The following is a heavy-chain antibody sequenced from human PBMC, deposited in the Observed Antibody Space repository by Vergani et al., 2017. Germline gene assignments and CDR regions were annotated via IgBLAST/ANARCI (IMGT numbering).Heavy chain of an antibody. V-gene: IGHV4-34*02. D-gene: IGHD3-10*01. CDR1: GGSLSGYF. Sequence: QVHLQQRGAGVLKPSETLSLTFGVIGGSLSGYFWSWIRQSPGRGLEWIGEITGIGSAKYSPSATSRVIISVDTSRGEFTLTVTSVTAADTGLYFCASRRPRLNLGSKSNAGTFDSWGQGTLVTVSS. CDR2: ITGIGSA. J-gene: IGHJ4*02. CDR3: ASRRPRLNLGSKSNAGTFDS.